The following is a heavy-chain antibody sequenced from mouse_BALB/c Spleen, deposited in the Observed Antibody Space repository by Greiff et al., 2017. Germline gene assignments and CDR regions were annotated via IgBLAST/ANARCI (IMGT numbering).Heavy chain of an antibody. CDR3: ARDGNYVNY. D-gene: IGHD2-1*01. Sequence: EENLVESGGGLVQPGGSRKLSCAASGFTFSSFGMHWVRQAPEKGLEWVAYISSGSSTIYYADTVKGRFTISRDNPKNTLFLQMTSLRSEDTAMYYCARDGNYVNYWGQGTTLTVSS. J-gene: IGHJ2*01. CDR2: ISSGSSTI. CDR1: GFTFSSFG. V-gene: IGHV5-17*02.